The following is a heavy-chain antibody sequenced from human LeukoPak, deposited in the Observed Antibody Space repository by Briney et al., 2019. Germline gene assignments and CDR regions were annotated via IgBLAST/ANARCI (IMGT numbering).Heavy chain of an antibody. CDR1: GFTFSSYA. CDR2: ISYDGTYK. Sequence: QTGGSLRLSCAASGFTFSSYAMHWVRQAPGKGLEWVAVISYDGTYKYYADSVKGRFTISRDNSKNTLYLQMSSLRAEDTAVYYCARDGGYYYDTWGQGTLVTVSS. CDR3: ARDGGYYYDT. V-gene: IGHV3-30*04. J-gene: IGHJ4*02. D-gene: IGHD3-22*01.